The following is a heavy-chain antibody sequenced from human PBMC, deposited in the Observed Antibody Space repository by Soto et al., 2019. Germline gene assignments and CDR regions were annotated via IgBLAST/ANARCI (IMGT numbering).Heavy chain of an antibody. D-gene: IGHD5-18*01. V-gene: IGHV3-53*01. CDR3: ARDLRGYSYGTLDWFDP. CDR1: GFTVSSNY. J-gene: IGHJ5*02. Sequence: GGSPRLSCAASGFTVSSNYMSGVRQAPGKGLEWVSVIYSGGSTYSADSVKGRFTISRDNSKNTLYLQMNSLRAEDTAVYDCARDLRGYSYGTLDWFDPWVPGT. CDR2: IYSGGST.